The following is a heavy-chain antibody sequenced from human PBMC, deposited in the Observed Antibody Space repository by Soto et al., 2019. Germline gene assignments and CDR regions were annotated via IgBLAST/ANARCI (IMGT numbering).Heavy chain of an antibody. CDR3: AREAVMMTTVTTPDY. Sequence: GGSLRLSCAASGFTFSSYGMHWVRQAPGKGLEWVAVIWYDGSNKYYADSVKGRFTISRDNSKNTLYLQMNSLRAEDTAVYYCAREAVMMTTVTTPDYWGQGTLVTVSS. V-gene: IGHV3-33*01. J-gene: IGHJ4*02. D-gene: IGHD4-17*01. CDR1: GFTFSSYG. CDR2: IWYDGSNK.